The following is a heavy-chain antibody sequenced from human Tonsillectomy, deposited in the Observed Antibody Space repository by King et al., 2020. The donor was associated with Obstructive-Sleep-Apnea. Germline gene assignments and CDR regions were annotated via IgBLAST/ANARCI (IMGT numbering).Heavy chain of an antibody. CDR2: IYYSVST. Sequence: VQLQESGPGLVKPSQTLSLTCTVSGGYISSGGYYWRWIRQHPGKGLEWYGYIYYSVSTYYNPSVKSRVTISVDTSNIEVSLKLSSVTAADTAVYYCARWPYDSDGYYVGDYWGQGTLVTVSS. CDR1: GGYISSGGYY. V-gene: IGHV4-31*03. J-gene: IGHJ4*02. D-gene: IGHD3-22*01. CDR3: ARWPYDSDGYYVGDY.